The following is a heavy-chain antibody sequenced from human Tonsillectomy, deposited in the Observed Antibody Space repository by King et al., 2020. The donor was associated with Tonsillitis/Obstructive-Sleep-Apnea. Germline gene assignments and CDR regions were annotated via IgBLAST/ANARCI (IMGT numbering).Heavy chain of an antibody. V-gene: IGHV1-2*02. Sequence: QLVQSGAEVKKPGASVKVSCKASGYTFTGYYIHWVRQAPGQGLEWMGWINPNSGGTNYAQKFQGRVTMTRDTSISTANTELSSLTSDDTAVYYCARTSDRSPNYYYGMDVWGQGTTVTVSS. CDR2: INPNSGGT. J-gene: IGHJ6*02. D-gene: IGHD3-22*01. CDR3: ARTSDRSPNYYYGMDV. CDR1: GYTFTGYY.